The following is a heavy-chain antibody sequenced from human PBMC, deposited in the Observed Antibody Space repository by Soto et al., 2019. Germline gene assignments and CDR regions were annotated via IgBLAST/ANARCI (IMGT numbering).Heavy chain of an antibody. Sequence: QVQLVQSGAEVKKPGSSVKVSCKASGGTFSSYAISWVRQAPGQGLEWMGGIIPIFGTANYAQKFQGRVTITADESTSTAYMELSSLRSEDTAVYYCASPYCSGGSCHLAYYYYGMDVWGHGTTVTVSS. CDR1: GGTFSSYA. J-gene: IGHJ6*02. V-gene: IGHV1-69*01. CDR2: IIPIFGTA. CDR3: ASPYCSGGSCHLAYYYYGMDV. D-gene: IGHD2-15*01.